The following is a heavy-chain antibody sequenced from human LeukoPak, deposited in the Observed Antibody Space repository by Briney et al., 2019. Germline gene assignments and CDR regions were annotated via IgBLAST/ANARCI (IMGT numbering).Heavy chain of an antibody. CDR3: ARVGGRFLEDEPGHY. Sequence: SVKVSCKASGGTFSSYAISWVRQAPGQGLEWMGRIIPIFGTANYAQKFQGRVTITADESTSTAYMELSSLRSEDTAVYYCARVGGRFLEDEPGHYWGQGTLVTVSS. V-gene: IGHV1-69*15. CDR2: IIPIFGTA. J-gene: IGHJ4*02. D-gene: IGHD3-3*01. CDR1: GGTFSSYA.